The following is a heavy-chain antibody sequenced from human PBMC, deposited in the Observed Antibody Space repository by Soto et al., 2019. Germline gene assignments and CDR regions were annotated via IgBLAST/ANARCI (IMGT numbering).Heavy chain of an antibody. Sequence: GGSMRLSCAASGFTFSSYGMHWVRQAPGKGLEWVAVISYDGSNKYYADSVKGRFTISRDNSKNTLYLQMNSLRAEDTAVYYCAIVLDYWGQGTLVTVSS. CDR3: AIVLDY. V-gene: IGHV3-30*03. J-gene: IGHJ4*02. CDR1: GFTFSSYG. CDR2: ISYDGSNK.